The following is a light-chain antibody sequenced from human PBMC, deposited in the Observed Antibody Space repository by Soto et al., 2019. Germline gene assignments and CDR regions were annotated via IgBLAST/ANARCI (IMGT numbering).Light chain of an antibody. Sequence: DIQMTQYPSSLSASVGDRVTITCQASQNSSNYLNWYQQKPGRAPKLLIYDASNLEAGVPSRFRGSGSGTDFTFTISRLQPEDIATYYCQQYENLPTFGQGTRLEIK. V-gene: IGKV1-33*01. CDR2: DAS. CDR1: QNSSNY. J-gene: IGKJ5*01. CDR3: QQYENLPT.